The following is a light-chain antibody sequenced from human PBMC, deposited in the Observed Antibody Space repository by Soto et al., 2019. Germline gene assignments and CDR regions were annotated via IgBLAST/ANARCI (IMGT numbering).Light chain of an antibody. CDR3: QQYSLYST. Sequence: DIQVTQSPSTLSASVGDRVTIACRASQNINNWLAWYQQKPGKAPKLLISMASTLEGGVPSRFSGRGSGTEFTLTISSLQPDDFATYYCQQYSLYSTFGQGTKVEI. CDR2: MAS. J-gene: IGKJ1*01. CDR1: QNINNW. V-gene: IGKV1-5*03.